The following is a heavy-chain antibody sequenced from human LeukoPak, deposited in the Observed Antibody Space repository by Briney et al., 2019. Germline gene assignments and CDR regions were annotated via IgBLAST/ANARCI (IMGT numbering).Heavy chain of an antibody. CDR3: ARQMTYYYDSSGYLFDY. CDR1: GFTFSTYG. J-gene: IGHJ4*02. Sequence: GGSLRLSCVASGFTFSTYGMHWVRQAPGKGLEWVAVVWSDGGSQYCAGSVKDRFTISRDNSKNTLYLQMNNLRAEDTAVYYRARQMTYYYDSSGYLFDYWGQGTLVTVSS. D-gene: IGHD3-22*01. V-gene: IGHV3-33*08. CDR2: VWSDGGSQ.